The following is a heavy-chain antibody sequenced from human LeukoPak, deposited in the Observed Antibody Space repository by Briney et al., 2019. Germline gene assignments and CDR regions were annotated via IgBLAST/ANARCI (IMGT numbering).Heavy chain of an antibody. D-gene: IGHD2-2*01. CDR2: ISGSGGST. J-gene: IGHJ4*02. CDR1: GFTFSSYA. CDR3: AKDQYQPLLYLDY. V-gene: IGHV3-23*01. Sequence: GRSLRLSCAASGFTFSSYAISWVRQAPGKGLEWVSAISGSGGSTYYADSVKGRFTISRDNSKNTLYLQMNSLRAEDTAVYYCAKDQYQPLLYLDYWGQGTLVTVSS.